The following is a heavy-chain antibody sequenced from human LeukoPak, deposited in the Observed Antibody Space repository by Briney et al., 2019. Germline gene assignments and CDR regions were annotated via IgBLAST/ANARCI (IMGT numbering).Heavy chain of an antibody. V-gene: IGHV3-30-3*01. J-gene: IGHJ4*02. D-gene: IGHD3-10*01. CDR3: ARDMGATAWFGELFHPFDY. CDR1: GFTFSSYA. CDR2: ISYDGSNK. Sequence: GGSLRLSCAASGFTFSSYAMHWVRQAPGKGLEWVAVISYDGSNKYYADSVKGRFTISRDNSKNTLYLQMNSLRAEDTAVYYCARDMGATAWFGELFHPFDYWGQGTLVTVSS.